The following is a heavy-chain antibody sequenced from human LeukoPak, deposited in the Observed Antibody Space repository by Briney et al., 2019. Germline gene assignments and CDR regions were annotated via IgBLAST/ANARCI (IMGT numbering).Heavy chain of an antibody. Sequence: GGSLRLSCAASGFTFSSYRMNWVRQAPGKGLEWVSSISSSSSYIYYADSVKGRLTISRDNAKNSLYLQMNSLRAEDTAVYYCARAGYVGSGNYYYYMDVWGKGTTVTVSS. CDR1: GFTFSSYR. D-gene: IGHD3-10*01. CDR2: ISSSSSYI. V-gene: IGHV3-21*01. CDR3: ARAGYVGSGNYYYYMDV. J-gene: IGHJ6*03.